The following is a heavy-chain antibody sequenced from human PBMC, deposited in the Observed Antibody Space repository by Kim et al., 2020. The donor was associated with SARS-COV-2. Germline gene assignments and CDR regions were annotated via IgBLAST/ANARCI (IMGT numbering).Heavy chain of an antibody. Sequence: SETLSLTCTVSGGSISSGGYYWSWIRQHPGKGLEWIGYIYYSGSTYYNPSLKSRVTISVDTSKNQFSLKLSSVTAADTAVYYCARESSSSWADYWGQGTLVTVSS. V-gene: IGHV4-31*03. CDR2: IYYSGST. CDR3: ARESSSSWADY. D-gene: IGHD6-13*01. J-gene: IGHJ4*02. CDR1: GGSISSGGYY.